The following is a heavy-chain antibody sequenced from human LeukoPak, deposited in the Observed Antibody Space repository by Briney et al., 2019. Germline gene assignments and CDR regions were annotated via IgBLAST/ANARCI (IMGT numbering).Heavy chain of an antibody. V-gene: IGHV3-48*01. J-gene: IGHJ4*02. CDR2: ISSSSSTI. CDR3: ARDGFDLPFDY. Sequence: QTGGSLRLSCAASGFTFSSYSMNWVRQAPGKGLEWVSYISSSSSTIYYADSVKGRFTISRDNSKNTLYLQMNSLRAEDTAVYYCARDGFDLPFDYWGQGTLVTVSS. D-gene: IGHD3-9*01. CDR1: GFTFSSYS.